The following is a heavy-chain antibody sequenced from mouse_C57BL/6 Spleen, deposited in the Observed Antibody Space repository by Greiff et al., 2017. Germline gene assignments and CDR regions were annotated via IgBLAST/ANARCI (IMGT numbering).Heavy chain of an antibody. CDR3: ARQKEGAMDY. V-gene: IGHV5-12*01. CDR1: GFTFSDYY. CDR2: ISNGGGST. J-gene: IGHJ4*01. Sequence: EVKLMESGGGLVQPGGSLKLSCAASGFTFSDYYMYWVRQTPEKRLEWVAYISNGGGSTYYPDTVKGRFTISRDNAKNTLYLQMSRLKSEDTAMYYCARQKEGAMDYWGQGTSVTVSS.